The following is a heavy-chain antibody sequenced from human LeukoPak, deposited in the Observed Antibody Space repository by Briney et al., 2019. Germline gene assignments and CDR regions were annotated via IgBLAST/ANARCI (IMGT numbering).Heavy chain of an antibody. V-gene: IGHV4-59*01. J-gene: IGHJ3*02. Sequence: PSETLSLTCTVSGGSISSYYWSWIRQPPGKGLEWIGYIYYSGSTNYNPSPKSRVTISVDTSKNQFSLKLSSVTAADTAVYYCARSSPEGGDAFDIWGQGTMVTVSS. D-gene: IGHD2-15*01. CDR2: IYYSGST. CDR1: GGSISSYY. CDR3: ARSSPEGGDAFDI.